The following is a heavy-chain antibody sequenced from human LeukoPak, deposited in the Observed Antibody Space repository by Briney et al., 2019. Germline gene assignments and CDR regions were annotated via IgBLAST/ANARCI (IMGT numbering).Heavy chain of an antibody. CDR1: GYTFSGYH. CDR3: ARARKTRNIYGDYVFLFDY. J-gene: IGHJ4*02. V-gene: IGHV1-2*02. CDR2: INPSSGDT. D-gene: IGHD4-17*01. Sequence: ASVKVSCKASGYTFSGYHMHWVRQAPGHGLEWMGWINPSSGDTRYAQNFRGRVTLTRDTSLSTAYMDLSRLRSDDTALYYCARARKTRNIYGDYVFLFDYWGQGTLVTVSS.